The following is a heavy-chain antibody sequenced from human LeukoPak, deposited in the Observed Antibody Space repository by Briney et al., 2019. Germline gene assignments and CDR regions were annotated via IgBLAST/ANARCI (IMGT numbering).Heavy chain of an antibody. J-gene: IGHJ4*02. V-gene: IGHV3-11*04. Sequence: GGSLRLPCVASGFTFTDYYMSWVRQAPGKGLEWVSYISSGGDIIYYADSVKGRFTVSRDNAKNSLFLQMNSLRAEDTAVYYCTREDYYYASGRWAQGSLVTVSS. CDR2: ISSGGDII. CDR1: GFTFTDYY. CDR3: TREDYYYASGR. D-gene: IGHD3-10*01.